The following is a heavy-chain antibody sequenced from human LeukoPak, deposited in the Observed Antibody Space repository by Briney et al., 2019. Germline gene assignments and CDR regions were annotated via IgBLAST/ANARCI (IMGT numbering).Heavy chain of an antibody. CDR2: IYSGGST. Sequence: GGSLRLSCAASGFTVSSNYMSWVRQAPGKGLEWVSVIYSGGSTYYADSVKGRFTISRDNSKNTLYLQMNSLRAEDTALYYCATAGRRLFGVLIPLSFDYWGQGTLVTVSS. CDR1: GFTVSSNY. CDR3: ATAGRRLFGVLIPLSFDY. J-gene: IGHJ4*02. V-gene: IGHV3-66*01. D-gene: IGHD3-3*01.